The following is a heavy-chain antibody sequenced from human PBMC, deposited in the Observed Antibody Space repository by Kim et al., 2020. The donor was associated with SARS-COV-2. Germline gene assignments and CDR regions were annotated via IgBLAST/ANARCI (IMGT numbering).Heavy chain of an antibody. CDR2: ISSSSSYI. CDR3: ARDGSWELLREDLDFDY. Sequence: GGSLRLSCAASGFTFSSYSMNWVRQAPGKGLEWVSSISSSSSYIYYADSVKGRFTISRDNAKNSLYLQMNSLRAEDTAVYYCARDGSWELLREDLDFDYWGQGTLVTVSS. V-gene: IGHV3-21*01. CDR1: GFTFSSYS. J-gene: IGHJ4*02. D-gene: IGHD1-26*01.